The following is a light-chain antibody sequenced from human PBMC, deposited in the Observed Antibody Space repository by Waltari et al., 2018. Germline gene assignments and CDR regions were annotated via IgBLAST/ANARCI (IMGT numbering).Light chain of an antibody. CDR3: QQYNSFWT. CDR2: KAS. CDR1: QSISSW. V-gene: IGKV1-5*03. Sequence: DIPMTQSPSTLSASVGDRVTITCRDSQSISSWLAWYQQKPGKDPKLLSYKASSLESGVPSRFSGSGSGTEFTLTISSLQPDDFATYYCQQYNSFWTFGQGTKVEIK. J-gene: IGKJ1*01.